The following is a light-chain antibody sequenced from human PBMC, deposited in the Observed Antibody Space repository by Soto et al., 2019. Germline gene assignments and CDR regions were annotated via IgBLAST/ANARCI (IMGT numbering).Light chain of an antibody. CDR3: QQYGSSPQT. J-gene: IGKJ1*01. V-gene: IGKV3-20*01. Sequence: EIVLTQSPGALSLSPGERASLSCRASQSVRSSNLAWYQQRPGQAPSLLIYGASSRATGIPDRFSGSGSGTDFTLTISGLEPEDSAVYYCQQYGSSPQTFGQGTKVEIK. CDR1: QSVRSSN. CDR2: GAS.